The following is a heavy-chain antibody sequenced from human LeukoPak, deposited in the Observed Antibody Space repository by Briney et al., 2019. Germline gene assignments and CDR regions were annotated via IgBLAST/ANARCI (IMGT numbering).Heavy chain of an antibody. V-gene: IGHV3-7*01. CDR2: IKQDGIEQ. J-gene: IGHJ4*02. Sequence: GGSLRLSCAASGFTFSSYWMTWVRQAPGKGLEWVANIKQDGIEQYYVDSVKGRFTISRDNAKSSLYLQMNSLRAEDTALYYCARVGGSAWHFDCWGQGSLVTVSS. CDR3: ARVGGSAWHFDC. D-gene: IGHD6-19*01. CDR1: GFTFSSYW.